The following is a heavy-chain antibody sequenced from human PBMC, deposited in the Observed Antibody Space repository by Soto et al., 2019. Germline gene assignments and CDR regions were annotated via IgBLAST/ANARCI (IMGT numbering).Heavy chain of an antibody. CDR1: GGSFSGYY. CDR3: ARGVLYYDILTGYYAGNNWFDP. J-gene: IGHJ5*02. D-gene: IGHD3-9*01. Sequence: SETLSLTCAVYGGSFSGYYWNWIRQPPGKGLEWIGEINHSGSTNYNPSLKSRVTISVDTSKNQFSLKLSSVTAADTAVYYCARGVLYYDILTGYYAGNNWFDPWGQGTLVTVSS. CDR2: INHSGST. V-gene: IGHV4-34*01.